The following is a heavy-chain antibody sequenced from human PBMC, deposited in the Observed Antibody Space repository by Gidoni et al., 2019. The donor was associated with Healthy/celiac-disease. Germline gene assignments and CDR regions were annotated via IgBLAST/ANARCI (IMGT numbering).Heavy chain of an antibody. V-gene: IGHV3-23*04. CDR2: IRGSGGST. CDR3: AKAPHCSSTSCPDY. Sequence: EVQLVESGGGLVQPGGSLRLSCAASGFTFSSYAMRWVRQAPGKGLEWVSAIRGSGGSTYYADSVKGRFTISRDNSKNTLYLQMNSLRAEDTAVYYCAKAPHCSSTSCPDYWGQGTLVTVSS. J-gene: IGHJ4*02. CDR1: GFTFSSYA. D-gene: IGHD2-2*01.